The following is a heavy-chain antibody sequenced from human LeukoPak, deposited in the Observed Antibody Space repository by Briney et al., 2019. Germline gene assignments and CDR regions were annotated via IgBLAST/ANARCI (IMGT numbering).Heavy chain of an antibody. Sequence: PGGSLRLSCAASGFIFSYYNMNWVRQTPGKGLEWLSYISSSSGTIYYADSVKGRFTISGDNAKNSLYLQMNSLRAEDTAVYYCARDLGYRYGYAVDYWGQGTLVTVSS. CDR2: ISSSSGTI. D-gene: IGHD5-18*01. J-gene: IGHJ4*02. V-gene: IGHV3-48*01. CDR3: ARDLGYRYGYAVDY. CDR1: GFIFSYYN.